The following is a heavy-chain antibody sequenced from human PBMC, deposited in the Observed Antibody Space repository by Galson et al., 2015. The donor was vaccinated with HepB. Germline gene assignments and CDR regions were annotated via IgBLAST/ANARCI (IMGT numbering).Heavy chain of an antibody. J-gene: IGHJ4*02. CDR1: GFTFSSYA. CDR3: ARDPGSGYEAEGFDY. D-gene: IGHD5-12*01. Sequence: SLRLSCAASGFTFSSYAMHWVRQAPGKGLEWVAVISYDGSNKYYADSVKGRFTISRDNSKNTLYLQMNSLRAEDTAVYYCARDPGSGYEAEGFDYWGQGTLVTVSS. CDR2: ISYDGSNK. V-gene: IGHV3-30-3*01.